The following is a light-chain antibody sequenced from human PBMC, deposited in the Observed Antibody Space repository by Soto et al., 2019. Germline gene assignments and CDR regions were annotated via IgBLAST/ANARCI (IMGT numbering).Light chain of an antibody. Sequence: DIQMTQSPSTLSASVGDRVTITCRASQRINNWLAWYQQKPGKAPDLLIYDVFRLESGVPSRFSGSGSGTEFTLTISSLQPEDSATYYCQQYDSYSPYTFGQGTSLEI. V-gene: IGKV1-5*01. J-gene: IGKJ2*01. CDR1: QRINNW. CDR3: QQYDSYSPYT. CDR2: DVF.